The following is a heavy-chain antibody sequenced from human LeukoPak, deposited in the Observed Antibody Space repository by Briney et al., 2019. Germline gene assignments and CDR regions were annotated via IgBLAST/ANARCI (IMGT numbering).Heavy chain of an antibody. V-gene: IGHV4-30-2*01. J-gene: IGHJ4*02. Sequence: SETLSLTCSVSGGSINSGGYSWSWIRQPPGKPLEWIGDIYRSGSTFYNLSLQRRLTISLDRSKNELSLTLTSVTAADTAVYYCARERGRAYYFDYWGRGILVIVSS. CDR3: ARERGRAYYFDY. CDR2: IYRSGST. D-gene: IGHD3-10*01. CDR1: GGSINSGGYS.